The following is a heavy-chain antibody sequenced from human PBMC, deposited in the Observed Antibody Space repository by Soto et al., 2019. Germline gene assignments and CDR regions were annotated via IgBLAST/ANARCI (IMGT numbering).Heavy chain of an antibody. CDR3: ARVLSSGWLYYYYYYMDV. Sequence: ASVKVSCKASGYTFTSYDINWVRQATGQGLEWMGWMNPNSGNTGYAQKFQGRVTMTRNTSISTAYMELSSLRSEDTAVYYCARVLSSGWLYYYYYYMDVWGKGPTVTVSS. V-gene: IGHV1-8*01. CDR2: MNPNSGNT. D-gene: IGHD6-19*01. J-gene: IGHJ6*03. CDR1: GYTFTSYD.